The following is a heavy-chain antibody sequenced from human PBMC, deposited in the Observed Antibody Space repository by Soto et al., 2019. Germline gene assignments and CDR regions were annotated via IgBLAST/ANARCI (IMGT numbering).Heavy chain of an antibody. V-gene: IGHV4-39*01. CDR3: ARHKDTSTWYLLPDY. D-gene: IGHD6-13*01. Sequence: PSETLSLTCTVSGGSISSCSYYWGWIRQPPGKGLEWIGSIYYSGNTYYNPSLKSRVTISIDTSRNQFSLNLSPVTAADTAVYYCARHKDTSTWYLLPDYWGQGTLVTVSS. CDR1: GGSISSCSYY. J-gene: IGHJ4*02. CDR2: IYYSGNT.